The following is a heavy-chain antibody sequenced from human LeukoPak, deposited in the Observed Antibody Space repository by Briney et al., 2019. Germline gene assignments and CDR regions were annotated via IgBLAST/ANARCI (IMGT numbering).Heavy chain of an antibody. CDR2: IYTSGST. CDR1: GGSISSYY. CDR3: ARTYSGYDPAAIDY. V-gene: IGHV4-4*07. D-gene: IGHD5-12*01. Sequence: PSETLSLTCTVSGGSISSYYWSWIRQPAGKGLEWIGRIYTSGSTNYNPSLKSRVTISIDTSKNQFSLKLRSVTAADTAVYYFARTYSGYDPAAIDYWGQGTPVTVSS. J-gene: IGHJ4*02.